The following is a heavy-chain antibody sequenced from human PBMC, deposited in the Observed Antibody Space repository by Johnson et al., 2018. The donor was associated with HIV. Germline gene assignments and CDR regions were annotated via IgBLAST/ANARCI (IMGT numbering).Heavy chain of an antibody. CDR2: ISSGGST. CDR3: ARGDSSGWDAFDI. CDR1: GFTVSSNY. D-gene: IGHD6-19*01. J-gene: IGHJ3*02. V-gene: IGHV3-66*02. Sequence: VQLVESGGGLVQPGGSLRLSCEASGFTVSSNYMSWVRQAPGKGLEWVSVISSGGSTYYADSVKGRFTISRDNYKNTLYLQMNSLRAEDTAVYYCARGDSSGWDAFDIWGQGTMVTVSS.